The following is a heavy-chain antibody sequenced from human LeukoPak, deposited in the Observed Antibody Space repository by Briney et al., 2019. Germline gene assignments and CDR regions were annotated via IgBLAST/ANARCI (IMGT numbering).Heavy chain of an antibody. CDR2: IYSDGRT. CDR1: GFSVSDYY. Sequence: PGGSLRLSCAASGFSVSDYYMDWVRQAPGKGLEWVSFIYSDGRTYYADSVKGRFTISRDNSKNTLYLQMNSLRADDTAVYYCATHHSSGWYYMDVWGKGTTVTVSS. J-gene: IGHJ6*04. D-gene: IGHD6-19*01. V-gene: IGHV3-53*01. CDR3: ATHHSSGWYYMDV.